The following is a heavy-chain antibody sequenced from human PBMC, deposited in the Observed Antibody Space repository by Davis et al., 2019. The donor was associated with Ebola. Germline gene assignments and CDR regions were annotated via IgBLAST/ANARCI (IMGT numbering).Heavy chain of an antibody. Sequence: GGSLRLSCKGSGYSFTSYWISWVRQMPGPGLEWMGSIDPSDSYTNYSPSFQGHVTISADKSISTAYRQWSSLKASDTAMYYCARRNIRGVINDDYWGQGTLVTVSS. CDR2: IDPSDSYT. CDR3: ARRNIRGVINDDY. CDR1: GYSFTSYW. J-gene: IGHJ4*02. D-gene: IGHD3-10*01. V-gene: IGHV5-10-1*01.